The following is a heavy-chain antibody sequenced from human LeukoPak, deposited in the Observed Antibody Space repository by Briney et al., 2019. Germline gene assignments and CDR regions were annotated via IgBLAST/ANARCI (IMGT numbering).Heavy chain of an antibody. V-gene: IGHV3-23*01. Sequence: QTRGSLRLSCAGSGFTFSSYAMSWVRQAPGKGLEWVSAISETGGTTYDADSVKGRFTISRDNSKSTLYLQMSSLRAEDTAVYYCAKDTPIGRYCSNGVCSPFDYWGQGTLVTVSS. CDR3: AKDTPIGRYCSNGVCSPFDY. CDR1: GFTFSSYA. J-gene: IGHJ4*02. CDR2: ISETGGTT. D-gene: IGHD2-8*01.